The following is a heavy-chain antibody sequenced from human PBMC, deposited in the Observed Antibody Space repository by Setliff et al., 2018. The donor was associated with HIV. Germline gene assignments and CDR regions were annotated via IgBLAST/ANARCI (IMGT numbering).Heavy chain of an antibody. CDR2: FIPILGKV. CDR1: GISFSSYP. J-gene: IGHJ4*02. Sequence: ASVKVSCKASGISFSSYPISWVRQAPGQGLEWMGVFIPILGKVHYTQKFQGRVTITADESTSTAYMGLSSLKSEDTAVYYCARGGAVELWFRYFDFWGQGTLVTVSS. D-gene: IGHD3-16*02. V-gene: IGHV1-69*10. CDR3: ARGGAVELWFRYFDF.